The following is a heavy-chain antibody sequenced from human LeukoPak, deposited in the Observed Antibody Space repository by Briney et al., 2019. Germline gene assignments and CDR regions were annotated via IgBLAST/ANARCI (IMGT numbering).Heavy chain of an antibody. Sequence: GASVKVSCKSSGDTFGSYAINWLRQAPGQGLEWMGRIIPMFATPNYAQSFQGRVTITTDESTSTAYMELSSLRSEDTAVYYCAREAREFYRPYFLYYYCMDVWGKGTTVTVSS. CDR1: GDTFGSYA. J-gene: IGHJ6*04. CDR2: IIPMFATP. D-gene: IGHD1-26*01. V-gene: IGHV1-69*05. CDR3: AREAREFYRPYFLYYYCMDV.